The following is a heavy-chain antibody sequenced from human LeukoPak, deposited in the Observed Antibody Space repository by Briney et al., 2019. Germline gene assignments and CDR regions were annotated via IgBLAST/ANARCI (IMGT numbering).Heavy chain of an antibody. CDR2: IYSGGST. Sequence: GGSLRLSCAASGFTVSSNYMGWVRQAPGKGLEWVSVIYSGGSTYYADSVKGRFTISRDNSKNTLYLQMNSLRAEDTAVYYCAITPKRYSSSWYFFDYWGQGTLVTVSS. CDR3: AITPKRYSSSWYFFDY. J-gene: IGHJ4*02. D-gene: IGHD6-13*01. V-gene: IGHV3-66*01. CDR1: GFTVSSNY.